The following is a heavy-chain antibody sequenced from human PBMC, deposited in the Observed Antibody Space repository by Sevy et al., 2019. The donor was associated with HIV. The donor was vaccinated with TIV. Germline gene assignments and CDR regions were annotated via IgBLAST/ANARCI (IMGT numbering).Heavy chain of an antibody. J-gene: IGHJ4*02. Sequence: LSLTCAASGFTVSSNYMSWVRQAPGKGLEWVSVIYSGGSTYYADSVKGRFTISRDNSKNTLYLQMNSLRAEDTAVYYCARFSSGWYGGHFDYWGQGTLVTVSS. V-gene: IGHV3-53*01. CDR1: GFTVSSNY. CDR2: IYSGGST. CDR3: ARFSSGWYGGHFDY. D-gene: IGHD6-19*01.